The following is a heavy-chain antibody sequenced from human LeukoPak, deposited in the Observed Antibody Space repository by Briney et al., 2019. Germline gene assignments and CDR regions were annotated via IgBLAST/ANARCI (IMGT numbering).Heavy chain of an antibody. Sequence: ASVKVSCKASGGTFSSYAISWVRQAPGQGLEWMGIINPSGGSTSYAQKFQGRVTMTTDTSTSTAHMELRSLRSDDTAVYYCARARCRSTSCPPVGYYYYYMDVWGKGTTVTVSS. D-gene: IGHD2-2*01. CDR1: GGTFSSYA. V-gene: IGHV1-46*01. CDR3: ARARCRSTSCPPVGYYYYYMDV. CDR2: INPSGGST. J-gene: IGHJ6*03.